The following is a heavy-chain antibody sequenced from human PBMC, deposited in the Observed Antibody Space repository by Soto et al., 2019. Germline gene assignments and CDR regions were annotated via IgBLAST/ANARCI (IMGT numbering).Heavy chain of an antibody. D-gene: IGHD6-6*01. CDR3: ARDMAGGRSSSHPNYYYYGMDV. J-gene: IGHJ6*02. V-gene: IGHV1-18*01. CDR1: GYTFTSYG. Sequence: ASVKVSCKASGYTFTSYGISWVRQAPGQGLEWMGWISAYNGNTNYAQKLQGRVTMTTDTSTSTAYMELSSLRSEDTAVYYCARDMAGGRSSSHPNYYYYGMDVWGQGTTVIVSS. CDR2: ISAYNGNT.